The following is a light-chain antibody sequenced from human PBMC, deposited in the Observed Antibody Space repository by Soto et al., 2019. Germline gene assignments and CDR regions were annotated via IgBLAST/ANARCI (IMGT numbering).Light chain of an antibody. CDR2: SNN. V-gene: IGLV1-44*01. Sequence: QSVLTQPPSASGTPGQRVTISCSGSSSNIGSNSVNWYQQLPGTAPKLHIYSNNQRPSGVPNRFSGSKSGTSASLAISGLQSEDEADYYCAAWDYSLNGPVFGGGTKLTVL. CDR3: AAWDYSLNGPV. J-gene: IGLJ3*02. CDR1: SSNIGSNS.